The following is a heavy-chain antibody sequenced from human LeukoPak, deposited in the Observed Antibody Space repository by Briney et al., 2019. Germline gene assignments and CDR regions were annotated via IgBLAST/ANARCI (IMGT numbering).Heavy chain of an antibody. J-gene: IGHJ4*02. V-gene: IGHV3-30*02. CDR2: IRYDGSDK. CDR1: GFTFSSYD. D-gene: IGHD3-22*01. CDR3: AKRSPRYYDSDGIPVPFDY. Sequence: TGGSLRLSCAASGFTFSSYDMHWVRQAPGKGLEWVAFIRYDGSDKYYADSVKGRFTISRDNSKNTMYLQMNSLRDEDTAVYYCAKRSPRYYDSDGIPVPFDYWGQGTLVTVSS.